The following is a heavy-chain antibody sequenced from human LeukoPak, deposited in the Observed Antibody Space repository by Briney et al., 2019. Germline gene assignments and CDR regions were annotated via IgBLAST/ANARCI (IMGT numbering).Heavy chain of an antibody. V-gene: IGHV3-48*04. J-gene: IGHJ4*02. CDR3: ARVRGIAVAGEIDY. D-gene: IGHD6-19*01. CDR1: GFTFSSYG. CDR2: ISSSSSTI. Sequence: GGSLRLSCAASGFTFSSYGMNWVRQAPGKGLEWVSYISSSSSTIYYADSVKGRFTISRDNAKNSLYLQMNSLRAEDTAVYYCARVRGIAVAGEIDYWGQGTLVTVSS.